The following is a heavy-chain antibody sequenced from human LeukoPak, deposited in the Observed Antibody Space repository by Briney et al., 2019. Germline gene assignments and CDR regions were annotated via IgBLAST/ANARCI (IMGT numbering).Heavy chain of an antibody. CDR3: ASALGDSPIAVAGYYFDY. CDR2: IYTSGST. Sequence: SETLSLTCTVSGGSISSYYWSWIRQPAGKGLEWIGRIYTSGSTNYNPSLKSRVTISVDKSKNQFSLKLSSVTAADTAVYYCASALGDSPIAVAGYYFDYWGQGTLVTVSS. V-gene: IGHV4-4*07. D-gene: IGHD6-19*01. J-gene: IGHJ4*02. CDR1: GGSISSYY.